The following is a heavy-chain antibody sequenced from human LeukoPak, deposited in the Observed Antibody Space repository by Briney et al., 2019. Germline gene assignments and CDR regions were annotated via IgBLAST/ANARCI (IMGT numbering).Heavy chain of an antibody. CDR1: GFTFSSYA. Sequence: HPGGSLRLSCAASGFTFSSYAMSWVRQAPGKGLEWVSVISGSGGSTYYADSVKGRFTISRDNSKNTLYLQVNSLRAEDTAVYYCARYDFWSGYFRTLDSWGQGTLVTVSS. D-gene: IGHD3-3*01. V-gene: IGHV3-23*01. J-gene: IGHJ4*02. CDR3: ARYDFWSGYFRTLDS. CDR2: ISGSGGST.